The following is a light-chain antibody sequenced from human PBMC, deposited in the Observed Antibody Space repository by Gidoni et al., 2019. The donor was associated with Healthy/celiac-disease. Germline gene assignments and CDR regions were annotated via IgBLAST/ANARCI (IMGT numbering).Light chain of an antibody. CDR1: QSISSG. CDR3: QQGET. CDR2: KAS. V-gene: IGKV1-5*03. J-gene: IGKJ1*01. Sequence: DIQMTQSPSTLSASVGDRVTITCRASQSISSGLAWYQQKPGKAPKLLIYKASSLESGVPSRFSGSGSGTEFTLTISSLQPDDFATYYCQQGETFGQGTKVEIK.